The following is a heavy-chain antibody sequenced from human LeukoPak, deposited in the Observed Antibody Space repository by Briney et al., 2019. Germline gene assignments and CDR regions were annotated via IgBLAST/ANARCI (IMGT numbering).Heavy chain of an antibody. J-gene: IGHJ5*02. Sequence: ASVNVSCKAAGYTFTGYYMFWVRQAPGQGLEWMGRINPNSGGTNYAQKFQGRVTMTRDTSISTAYMELSRLRSDDTAVYYCASGYFSGGSCYSVENWFDPWGKGTLVTVSS. V-gene: IGHV1-2*06. CDR2: INPNSGGT. CDR3: ASGYFSGGSCYSVENWFDP. D-gene: IGHD2-15*01. CDR1: GYTFTGYY.